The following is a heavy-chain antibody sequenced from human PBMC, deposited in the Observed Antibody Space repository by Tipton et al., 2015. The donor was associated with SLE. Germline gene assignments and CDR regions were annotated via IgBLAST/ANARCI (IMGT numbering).Heavy chain of an antibody. J-gene: IGHJ6*02. CDR3: ARGLLTWRGAILGVDV. CDR2: ISYAGDT. Sequence: TLSLTCSVSGGSISSHYWIWIRQPPGKGLEWIGYISYAGDTNYNPSLKSRVTISVDTAKKYVSLKLTSVTAADTAVYYCARGLLTWRGAILGVDVWGQGTTVNVSS. V-gene: IGHV4-59*08. CDR1: GGSISSHY. D-gene: IGHD2-21*01.